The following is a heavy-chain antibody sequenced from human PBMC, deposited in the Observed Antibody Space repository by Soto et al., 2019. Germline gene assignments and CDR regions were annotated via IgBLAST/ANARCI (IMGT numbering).Heavy chain of an antibody. V-gene: IGHV4-59*01. Sequence: LSLTCSVSGGSIRGFHWSWIRQPPGKGLEWIGHLYYSGSTNYNPSLKGRATILVDTSRNHFPLKLSSFTAADTAVYFCARDLPVSEGPYYYGMDVWGPGTTVTVSS. CDR2: LYYSGST. J-gene: IGHJ6*02. CDR3: ARDLPVSEGPYYYGMDV. CDR1: GGSIRGFH.